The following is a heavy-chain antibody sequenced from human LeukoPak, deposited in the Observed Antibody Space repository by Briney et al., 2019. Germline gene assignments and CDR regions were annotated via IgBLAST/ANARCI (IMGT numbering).Heavy chain of an antibody. CDR1: GYTFTSYG. CDR3: ARSRLFVNWFDP. V-gene: IGHV1-18*01. Sequence: ASVKFSCKASGYTFTSYGISWVRQAPGQGLDWMGWISAYNGNPNSAQKLQGRVTMTTDTSTSTAYMELRSLRSDDTAVYYCARSRLFVNWFDPWGQGTLVTVSS. CDR2: ISAYNGNP. J-gene: IGHJ5*02.